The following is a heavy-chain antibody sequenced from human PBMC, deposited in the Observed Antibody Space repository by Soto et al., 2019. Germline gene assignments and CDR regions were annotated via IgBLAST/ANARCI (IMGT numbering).Heavy chain of an antibody. J-gene: IGHJ6*03. D-gene: IGHD3-3*01. CDR2: ISGSGGST. V-gene: IGHV3-23*01. CDR3: AKDNRGITIFGVVTIDLAHFENYYMDV. CDR1: GFTFSSYA. Sequence: GGSLRLSCAASGFTFSSYAMSWVRQAPGKGLEWVSAISGSGGSTYYADSVKGRFTISRDNSKNTLYLQMNSLRAEDTAVYYCAKDNRGITIFGVVTIDLAHFENYYMDVWGKGTTVTVSS.